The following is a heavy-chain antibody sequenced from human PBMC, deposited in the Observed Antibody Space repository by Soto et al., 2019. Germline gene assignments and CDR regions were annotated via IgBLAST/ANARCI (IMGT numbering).Heavy chain of an antibody. V-gene: IGHV4-30-4*01. Sequence: VHTSETLSLTCSVSGDSISNLDYFWAWIRQPPGQALEYIGYIYXRATTYYNPSFESRVAISVDTSKSQFSLNVTSVTAADTAVYFCARGRYCLTGRCFPNWFDSWGQGALVTVSS. CDR3: ARGRYCLTGRCFPNWFDS. CDR1: GDSISNLDYF. D-gene: IGHD7-27*01. CDR2: IYXRATT. J-gene: IGHJ5*01.